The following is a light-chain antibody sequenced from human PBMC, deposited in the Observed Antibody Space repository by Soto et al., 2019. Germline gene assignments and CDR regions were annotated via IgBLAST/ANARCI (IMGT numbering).Light chain of an antibody. CDR2: DAS. CDR1: QSVSSY. J-gene: IGKJ5*01. V-gene: IGKV3-11*01. Sequence: EIVLTQSPATLSLSPGERATLSCRASQSVSSYLAWYQQKPGQAPRLLIYDASNRATGIPARFSGSGSGTDFTLIISSLEPEDFAVYYCQQRRNWFEVTFGQGTRLEIK. CDR3: QQRRNWFEVT.